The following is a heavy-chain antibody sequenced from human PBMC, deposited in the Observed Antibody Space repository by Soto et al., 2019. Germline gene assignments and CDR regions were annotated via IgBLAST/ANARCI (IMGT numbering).Heavy chain of an antibody. J-gene: IGHJ4*02. CDR2: IDGSGTAT. Sequence: QVQLVESGGGLVRPGASLRLSCTASGFALVDYMSWIRQAPGRGLEWVSYIDGSGTATYYTDSVNGRFTVSRDHAENSLYLQMDSLTAEDTAVYYCARDYRNKGFDHWGLGTLVTVSS. V-gene: IGHV3-11*01. CDR3: ARDYRNKGFDH. CDR1: GFALVDY. D-gene: IGHD4-4*01.